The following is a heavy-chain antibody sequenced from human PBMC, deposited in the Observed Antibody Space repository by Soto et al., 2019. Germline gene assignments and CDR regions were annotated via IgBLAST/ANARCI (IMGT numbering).Heavy chain of an antibody. Sequence: QVQLVQSGAEEKKPGASVKVSCKASGYTFTSYAMHWVRQAPGQRLEWMGCINAGNGNTEYSQKFQGRVTITRDTXPSTAYMELSSLRSEDTAVYYCAIFSKVYYYYGMDVWGQGTTVTVSS. CDR3: AIFSKVYYYYGMDV. J-gene: IGHJ6*02. V-gene: IGHV1-3*05. CDR1: GYTFTSYA. CDR2: INAGNGNT.